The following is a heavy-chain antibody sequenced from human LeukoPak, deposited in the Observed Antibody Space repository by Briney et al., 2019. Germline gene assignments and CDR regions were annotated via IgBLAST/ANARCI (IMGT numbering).Heavy chain of an antibody. V-gene: IGHV4-4*07. Sequence: XKGLEWIGRVDSTGSTTYSPSLKGRVSMSLDTSKNQFSLKLTSVTAADTAVYYCARDRSWYYGMDVWGQGTTVTVSS. CDR2: VDSTGST. J-gene: IGHJ6*02. CDR3: ARDRSWYYGMDV.